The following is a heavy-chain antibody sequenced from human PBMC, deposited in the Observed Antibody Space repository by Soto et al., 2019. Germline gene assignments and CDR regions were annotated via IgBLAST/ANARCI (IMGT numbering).Heavy chain of an antibody. V-gene: IGHV3-48*03. CDR3: AREGSIAAAGNWFDP. CDR1: GFTFSSYE. J-gene: IGHJ5*02. Sequence: PGGSLRLSCAASGFTFSSYEMNWVRQAPGKGLEWVSYISSSGSTIYYADSVKGRFTISRDNAKDSLYLQMNSLRAEDTAVYYCAREGSIAAAGNWFDPWGQGTLVTVSS. D-gene: IGHD6-13*01. CDR2: ISSSGSTI.